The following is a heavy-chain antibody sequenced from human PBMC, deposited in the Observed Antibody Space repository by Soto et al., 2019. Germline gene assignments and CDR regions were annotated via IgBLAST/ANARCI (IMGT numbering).Heavy chain of an antibody. CDR1: GFTFSGSA. Sequence: GGSLRLSCAASGFTFSGSAMHWVRQASGKGLEWVGRIRSKANSYATAYAASVKGRFTISRDDSKNTAYLQMNSLKTEDTAVYYCTRHWSYYDILTGYHHDAFDIWGQGTTVTVSS. CDR2: IRSKANSYAT. J-gene: IGHJ3*02. D-gene: IGHD3-9*01. V-gene: IGHV3-73*01. CDR3: TRHWSYYDILTGYHHDAFDI.